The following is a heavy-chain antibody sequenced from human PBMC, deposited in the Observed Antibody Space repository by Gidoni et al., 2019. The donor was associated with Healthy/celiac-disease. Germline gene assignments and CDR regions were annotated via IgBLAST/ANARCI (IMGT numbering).Heavy chain of an antibody. V-gene: IGHV3-73*01. J-gene: IGHJ3*02. Sequence: EVQLVASGGGLVQSGGSLKLSCAAPGFTFSGSAMHWVRQASGKGLEWVGRIRSKANSYATAYAASVKGRFTISRDDSKNTAYLQMNSLKTEDTAVYYCTRLPSGSLRAFDIWGQGTMVTVSS. CDR1: GFTFSGSA. CDR2: IRSKANSYAT. CDR3: TRLPSGSLRAFDI. D-gene: IGHD1-26*01.